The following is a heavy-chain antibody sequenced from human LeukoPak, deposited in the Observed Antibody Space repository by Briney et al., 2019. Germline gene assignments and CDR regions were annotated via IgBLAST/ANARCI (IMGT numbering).Heavy chain of an antibody. Sequence: SETLSLTCGVYGGSFSAYYWSWIRQPPGKGLEWIGDINHSGSTKYNPSLMSRVAISVDSSKNHFSLNLRSVTAADTAVYYCARLPLGACAEFLNFDYWGQGIPVTVSS. CDR2: INHSGST. V-gene: IGHV4-34*01. J-gene: IGHJ4*02. CDR1: GGSFSAYY. D-gene: IGHD3-10*01. CDR3: ARLPLGACAEFLNFDY.